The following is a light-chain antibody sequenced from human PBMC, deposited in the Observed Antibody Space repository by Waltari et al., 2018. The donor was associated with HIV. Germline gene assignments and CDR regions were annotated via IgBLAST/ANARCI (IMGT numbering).Light chain of an antibody. V-gene: IGKV1-13*02. CDR3: QQFRTYPRT. CDR2: DAS. J-gene: IGKJ2*01. Sequence: AIQLTQSPSSLHASVGDRVTITCRASQGIRNALAWYQQKPGRPPKLLIYDASTLEGGVPSRFSGSFSGTDFNLTISNLQPEDSATYYCQQFRTYPRTFGQGATLEI. CDR1: QGIRNA.